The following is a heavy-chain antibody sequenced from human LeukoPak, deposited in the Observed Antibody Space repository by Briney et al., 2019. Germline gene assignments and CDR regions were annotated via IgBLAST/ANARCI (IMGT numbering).Heavy chain of an antibody. D-gene: IGHD2-15*01. Sequence: SETLSLTCVVSGGSVSGYYWGWIRQPPGRGLEWIGYVYYSGSTNYNPSFKSRITISVDTSRNQFSLQLSSVIAADTAVYYCARIHRYCSGGACYVLDNWGQGTLVAVSS. CDR2: VYYSGST. V-gene: IGHV4-59*02. J-gene: IGHJ4*02. CDR3: ARIHRYCSGGACYVLDN. CDR1: GGSVSGYY.